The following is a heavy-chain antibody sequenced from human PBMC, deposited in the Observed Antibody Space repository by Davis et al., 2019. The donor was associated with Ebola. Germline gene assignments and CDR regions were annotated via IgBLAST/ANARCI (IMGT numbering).Heavy chain of an antibody. CDR1: GYTFTGYY. CDR3: ARGRKVARMGSWFDS. J-gene: IGHJ5*01. Sequence: AASVKVSCKASGYTFTGYYMHWVRQAPGQGLEWMGWINPNSGGTNYAQKFQGWVTMTRDTSISTAYMELSRLRSDDTAVYYCARGRKVARMGSWFDSWGQGTLVTVSS. D-gene: IGHD5-12*01. V-gene: IGHV1-2*04. CDR2: INPNSGGT.